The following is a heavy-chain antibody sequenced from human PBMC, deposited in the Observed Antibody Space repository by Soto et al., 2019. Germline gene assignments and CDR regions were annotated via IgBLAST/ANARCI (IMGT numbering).Heavy chain of an antibody. Sequence: PGGSLRLSCTASTFSLSTYALTWVRHAPGKGLEWVASITGSGGGTYYADSLKGRFTISRDNFKNTLYLQMNSLRAEDTAVYYCARDPNGDYVGAFDFWGQGTMVTVSS. D-gene: IGHD4-17*01. CDR2: ITGSGGGT. J-gene: IGHJ3*01. CDR3: ARDPNGDYVGAFDF. V-gene: IGHV3-23*01. CDR1: TFSLSTYA.